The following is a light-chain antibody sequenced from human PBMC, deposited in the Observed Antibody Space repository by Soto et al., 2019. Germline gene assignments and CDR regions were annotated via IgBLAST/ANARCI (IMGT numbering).Light chain of an antibody. V-gene: IGKV3-15*01. CDR2: GAD. Sequence: ETVMTQSPATLSVSPGERVTLSCRASQSVSSNLAWYQQKPGQAPRLLIYGADTRATGVPARFSGSGSGTEFTITISSLQSEDFAVYYCQQYNDWWTFGHGTKVEIK. CDR1: QSVSSN. CDR3: QQYNDWWT. J-gene: IGKJ1*01.